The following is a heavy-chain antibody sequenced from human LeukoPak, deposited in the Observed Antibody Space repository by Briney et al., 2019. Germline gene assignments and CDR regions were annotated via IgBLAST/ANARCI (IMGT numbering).Heavy chain of an antibody. J-gene: IGHJ6*03. CDR2: VYNSGST. CDR1: GGSIRNYY. V-gene: IGHV4-59*08. CDR3: ARQPPTRGGSSWYYYYYMDV. Sequence: SETLSLTCTVSGGSIRNYYWSWIRQPPGKGLEWIGYVYNSGSTNYNPSLGSRVTISVDTSKKQFSLRLSSVTAADTAVYYCARQPPTRGGSSWYYYYYMDVWGKGTTVTVSS. D-gene: IGHD6-25*01.